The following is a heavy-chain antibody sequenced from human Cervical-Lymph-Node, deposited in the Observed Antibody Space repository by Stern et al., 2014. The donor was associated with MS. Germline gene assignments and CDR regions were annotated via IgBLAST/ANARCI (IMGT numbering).Heavy chain of an antibody. J-gene: IGHJ3*02. D-gene: IGHD4-17*01. V-gene: IGHV4-30-2*01. CDR1: GGFISSGGYS. CDR2: IYHSGST. CDR3: ARSSVTTPNAFDI. Sequence: VQLVESGSGLVKPSQTLSLTCAVSGGFISSGGYSWSWIRQPPGKGLEWIGYIYHSGSTYYNPSLKSRVTISVDRSKNQFSLKLSSVTAADTAVYYCARSSVTTPNAFDIWGQGTMVTVSS.